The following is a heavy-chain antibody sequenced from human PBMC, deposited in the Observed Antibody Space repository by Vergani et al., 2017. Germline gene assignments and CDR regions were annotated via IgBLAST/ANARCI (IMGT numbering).Heavy chain of an antibody. J-gene: IGHJ6*02. CDR3: AREVYYDSSGYAPWGYYYYGMDV. D-gene: IGHD3-22*01. Sequence: QVQLVQSGAEVKKPGSSVKVSCKASGGTFSSYAISWVRQAPGQGLEWMGRIIPILGIANYAQKFQGRVTITADKSTSTAYMELRSLRSDDTAVYYCAREVYYDSSGYAPWGYYYYGMDVWGQGTTVTVSS. CDR1: GGTFSSYA. CDR2: IIPILGIA. V-gene: IGHV1-69*04.